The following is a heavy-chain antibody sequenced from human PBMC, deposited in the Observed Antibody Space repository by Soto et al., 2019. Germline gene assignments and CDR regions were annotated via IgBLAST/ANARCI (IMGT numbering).Heavy chain of an antibody. CDR2: IYWNDDK. Sequence: GPTPVNPTQTLRLTCIFSGFSLQNSGVGVGWIRQPPGKSLEWLGFIYWNDDKRYSPSLKSRLTITKDTSKNQVVLTMTNMDPVDTATYYCAKSGSSGWYGWFDPWGQGTLVTVSS. D-gene: IGHD6-19*01. CDR3: AKSGSSGWYGWFDP. J-gene: IGHJ5*02. CDR1: GFSLQNSGVG. V-gene: IGHV2-5*01.